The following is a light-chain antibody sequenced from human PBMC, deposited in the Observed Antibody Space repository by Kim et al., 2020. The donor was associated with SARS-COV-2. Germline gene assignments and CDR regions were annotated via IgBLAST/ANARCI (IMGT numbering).Light chain of an antibody. CDR2: SNN. CDR3: ATFDDSLNGPV. CDR1: SSNIGSNT. J-gene: IGLJ2*01. V-gene: IGLV1-44*01. Sequence: QSVLTQPPSASGTPGQRVTISCSGNSSNIGSNTVNWYQQFPGAAPKLLIYSNNQRPSWVPDRISGSKSGTSASLAISGLQSADEADYYCATFDDSLNGPVFGGGTKLTVL.